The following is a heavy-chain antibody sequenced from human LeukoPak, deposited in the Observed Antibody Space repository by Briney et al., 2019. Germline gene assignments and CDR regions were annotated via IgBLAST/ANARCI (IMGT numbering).Heavy chain of an antibody. CDR1: GFTFSSYE. D-gene: IGHD3-16*01. J-gene: IGHJ4*02. Sequence: PGGSLRLSCAASGFTFSSYEMNWVRQAPGKGLEWVSYISSSGSTIYYADSVKGRFTISRDNSKNTLYLQMNSLRAEDTAVYYCAKDVMFGVRYYFDYWGQGTLVTVSS. CDR3: AKDVMFGVRYYFDY. CDR2: ISSSGSTI. V-gene: IGHV3-48*03.